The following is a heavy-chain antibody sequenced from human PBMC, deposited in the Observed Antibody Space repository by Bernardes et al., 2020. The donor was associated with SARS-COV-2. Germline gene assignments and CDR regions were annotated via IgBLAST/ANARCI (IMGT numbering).Heavy chain of an antibody. J-gene: IGHJ6*02. Sequence: GSMRLAWAASVFTCSSYWMSWVRQTPGKGLEWVATIKQDGSEKYYVDSVKGRFTISRDNAKNSLYLQMNSLRAEDTAVYYCARDMGYSSSIGPYYYYYYGMDVWGQGTTVTVSS. CDR1: VFTCSSYW. D-gene: IGHD6-6*01. CDR2: IKQDGSEK. CDR3: ARDMGYSSSIGPYYYYYYGMDV. V-gene: IGHV3-7*01.